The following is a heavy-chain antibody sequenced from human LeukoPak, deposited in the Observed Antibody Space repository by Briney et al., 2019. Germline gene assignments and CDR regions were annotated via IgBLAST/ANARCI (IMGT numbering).Heavy chain of an antibody. J-gene: IGHJ4*02. CDR2: INSNTGNP. D-gene: IGHD2-2*01. V-gene: IGHV7-4-1*02. CDR1: VYIYTRYA. CDR3: ARDRPPSDY. Sequence: ASVKVSCRASVYIYTRYAMHGVRQPPGQGREGMGWINSNTGNPTYAQGFTGRFVFSLDTSLSTAYLQISSLKAEDTAVYYCARDRPPSDYWGQGTLVTVSS.